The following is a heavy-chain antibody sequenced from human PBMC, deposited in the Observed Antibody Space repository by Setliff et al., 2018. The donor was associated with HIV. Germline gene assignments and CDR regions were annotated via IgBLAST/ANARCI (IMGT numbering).Heavy chain of an antibody. CDR3: ARNPQPTGTPDYYYYYYMDV. CDR2: IIPVFGTP. CDR1: GGTFSSDA. Sequence: SVKVSCKASGGTFSSDAFSWVRQAPGQGLEWMGRIIPVFGTPNYAQKFQGRVTITADKSTSTAYMELSSLRSEDTAVYYCARNPQPTGTPDYYYYYYMDVWGKGTTVTVSS. V-gene: IGHV1-69*06. J-gene: IGHJ6*03. D-gene: IGHD1-1*01.